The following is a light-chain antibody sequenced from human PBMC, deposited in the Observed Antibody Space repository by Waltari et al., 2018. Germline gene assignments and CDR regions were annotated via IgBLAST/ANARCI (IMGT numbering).Light chain of an antibody. CDR1: ESISGY. J-gene: IGKJ4*01. CDR3: QQSYRTPPLT. CDR2: ATS. V-gene: IGKV1-39*01. Sequence: DIQMTQSPSSLSASVGDRVTIPCRASESISGYLNWYKQKQGKAPNVLIYATSSLQRGSPSRFSGSGSGTDFTLTISSLQPEDYATYYCQQSYRTPPLTFGGGTKVEIK.